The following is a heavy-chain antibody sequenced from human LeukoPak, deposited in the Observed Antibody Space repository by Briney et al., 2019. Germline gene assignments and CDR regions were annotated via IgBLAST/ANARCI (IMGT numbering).Heavy chain of an antibody. CDR2: IFPIFNTA. D-gene: IGHD2-2*01. J-gene: IGHJ3*02. V-gene: IGHV1-69*05. Sequence: SVKVSCKASGGTFSNYAINWVRQAPGQGLEWMGRIFPIFNTANYAQKFQARVTITTDESTSTAYMELSSLRSEDTAVYYCARDITGSSDFFNDAFDIWGLGTVVTVSS. CDR3: ARDITGSSDFFNDAFDI. CDR1: GGTFSNYA.